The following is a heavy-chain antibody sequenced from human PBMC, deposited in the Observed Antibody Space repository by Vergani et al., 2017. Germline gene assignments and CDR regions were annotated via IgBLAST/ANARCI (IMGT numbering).Heavy chain of an antibody. V-gene: IGHV1-8*01. J-gene: IGHJ6*02. CDR3: ARPMTAPRARYGMDV. CDR2: MNPNSGNT. Sequence: QVQLVQSGAEVKKPGASVKVSCKASGYTFTSYDINWVRQDTGQGLEWMGWMNPNSGNTGYAQKFQGRVTMTRNTSISTAYMELSSLRSEDTAVYYCARPMTAPRARYGMDVWGQGTTVTVSS. CDR1: GYTFTSYD.